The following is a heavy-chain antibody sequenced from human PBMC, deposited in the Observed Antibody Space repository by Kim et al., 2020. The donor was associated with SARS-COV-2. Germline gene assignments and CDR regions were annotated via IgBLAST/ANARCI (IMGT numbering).Heavy chain of an antibody. CDR3: AKVKERIMVANYFDY. V-gene: IGHV3-23*01. Sequence: GGSLRLSCEASGFTFTDYAMTWDRQAPGKGLEWVSAINYGGSGTHYADPVKGRFTISRDNSKNTVYLQMNSLRAEDTAVYFCAKVKERIMVANYFDYWGQGTLVTVSS. CDR1: GFTFTDYA. D-gene: IGHD3-16*01. CDR2: INYGGSGT. J-gene: IGHJ4*02.